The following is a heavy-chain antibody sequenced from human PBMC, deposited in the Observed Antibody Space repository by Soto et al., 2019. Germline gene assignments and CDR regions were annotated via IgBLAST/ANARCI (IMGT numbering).Heavy chain of an antibody. CDR1: GYTFTVYY. Sequence: GASVKVSWAASGYTFTVYYMHCVRQAPVQGLEWMGWINPNSGGTNYAQKFQGRVTLTRDTSLNIVYMEIHTLTSDDSAIYYCATDGRGSGTLEATDVWGQGTTVTVSS. CDR2: INPNSGGT. D-gene: IGHD3-10*01. V-gene: IGHV1-2*02. J-gene: IGHJ6*02. CDR3: ATDGRGSGTLEATDV.